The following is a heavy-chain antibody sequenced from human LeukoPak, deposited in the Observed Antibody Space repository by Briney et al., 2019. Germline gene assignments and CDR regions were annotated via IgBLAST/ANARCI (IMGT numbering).Heavy chain of an antibody. V-gene: IGHV3-7*01. Sequence: GGSLRLSCAASGFTFSSYWMSWVRQAPGKGLEWVANIKQDRSEKYYVDSVKGRFTISRDNAKNSLYLQMNSLRAEDTAVYYCARVEAYNDYVWGSYRTSWVFDYWGQGTLVTVSS. CDR2: IKQDRSEK. CDR1: GFTFSSYW. CDR3: ARVEAYNDYVWGSYRTSWVFDY. J-gene: IGHJ4*02. D-gene: IGHD3-16*02.